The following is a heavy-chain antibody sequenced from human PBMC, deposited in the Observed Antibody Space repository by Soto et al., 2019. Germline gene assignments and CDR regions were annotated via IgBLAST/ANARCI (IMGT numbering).Heavy chain of an antibody. CDR2: INAGNGNT. D-gene: IGHD6-19*01. CDR3: ARERLKLSAVAGRLDY. V-gene: IGHV1-3*01. J-gene: IGHJ4*02. Sequence: GASVKVSSKASGYTFTSYAMHSLRQAPGPRLEWMGWINAGNGNTKYSQKFQGRVTITRDTSASTAYMELSSLRSEDTAVYYCARERLKLSAVAGRLDYLGKGNLVTSPQ. CDR1: GYTFTSYA.